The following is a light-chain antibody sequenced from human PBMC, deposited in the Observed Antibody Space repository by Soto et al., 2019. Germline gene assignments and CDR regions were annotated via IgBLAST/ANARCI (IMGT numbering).Light chain of an antibody. V-gene: IGKV4-1*01. J-gene: IGKJ1*01. CDR2: WAS. CDR3: QQYYSTPWT. CDR1: QSDLYSSNNKNY. Sequence: DIVMTQSPDSLAVSLGERATINCKSSQSDLYSSNNKNYLAWYQQKPGQPPKLLIYWASTRESGVPDRFSGSGSGTDFTLSISSLQAEDVAVYSCQQYYSTPWTFGQGTKVEIK.